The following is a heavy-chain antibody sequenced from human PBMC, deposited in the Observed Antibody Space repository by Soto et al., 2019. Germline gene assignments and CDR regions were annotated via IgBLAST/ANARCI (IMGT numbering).Heavy chain of an antibody. D-gene: IGHD3-3*01. J-gene: IGHJ6*02. Sequence: SETLSLTCTVSGGSISSGGYYWSWIRQHPGKGLEWVGYIYYSGSTYYNPSLKSRVTISVDTSKNQFSLKLSSVTAADTAVYYCARADWSDYYYYGMDVWGQGTTVTVSS. CDR2: IYYSGST. CDR1: GGSISSGGYY. CDR3: ARADWSDYYYYGMDV. V-gene: IGHV4-31*03.